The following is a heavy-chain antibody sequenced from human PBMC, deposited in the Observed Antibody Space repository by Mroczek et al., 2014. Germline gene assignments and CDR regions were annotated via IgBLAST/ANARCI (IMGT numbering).Heavy chain of an antibody. Sequence: VQLVQSGGGLVQPGRSLRLSCAASGFTFDDYAMHWVRQAPGKGLEWVSGISWNSGSIGYADSVKGRFTISRDNAKNSLYLQMNSLRAEDTALYYCAKSEKGPYSSAYDAFDIWGQGTMVTVSS. V-gene: IGHV3-9*01. D-gene: IGHD3-22*01. J-gene: IGHJ3*02. CDR2: ISWNSGSI. CDR3: AKSEKGPYSSAYDAFDI. CDR1: GFTFDDYA.